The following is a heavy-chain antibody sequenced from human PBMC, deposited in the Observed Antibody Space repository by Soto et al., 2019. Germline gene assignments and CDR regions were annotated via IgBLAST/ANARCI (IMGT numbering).Heavy chain of an antibody. J-gene: IGHJ5*02. CDR3: ARCTVDTIVTSGWCHYLDP. Sequence: EVQLLDSGGGLVQPGGSLRLSCAASGFTFSSSAMSWVRQAPGKGLEWVSAVSGSGGTTYYADPVRGRFTISRDNSKNTLYLQMTSLRAEDTAIYFCARCTVDTIVTSGWCHYLDPWGQGTLVTVSS. D-gene: IGHD6-19*01. CDR2: VSGSGGTT. CDR1: GFTFSSSA. V-gene: IGHV3-23*01.